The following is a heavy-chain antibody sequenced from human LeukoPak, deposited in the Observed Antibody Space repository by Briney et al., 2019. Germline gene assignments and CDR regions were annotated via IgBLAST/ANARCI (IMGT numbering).Heavy chain of an antibody. Sequence: GGSLRLSCAASGFTFSSYSMNWVRQAPGKGLEWVSSISSSSSYIYYADSVKGRFTISRDNAKNSLYLQMNSLRAEDTAVYYCASRRDRSGWYAMGDYWGQGTLVTVSS. J-gene: IGHJ4*02. CDR3: ASRRDRSGWYAMGDY. V-gene: IGHV3-21*01. CDR1: GFTFSSYS. D-gene: IGHD6-19*01. CDR2: ISSSSSYI.